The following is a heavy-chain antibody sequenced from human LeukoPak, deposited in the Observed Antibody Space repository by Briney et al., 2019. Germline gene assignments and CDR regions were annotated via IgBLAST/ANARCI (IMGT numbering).Heavy chain of an antibody. CDR1: GGSISSGGYY. Sequence: PSETLSLTCTVSGGSISSGGYYWSSIRQHPGKGLEWIGYIYYSGSTYYNPSLKSRVTISVDTSKNRFSLKLSSVTAADTAVYYCARGGSIYYYYGMDVWGQGTTVTVSS. D-gene: IGHD2/OR15-2a*01. CDR2: IYYSGST. J-gene: IGHJ6*02. CDR3: ARGGSIYYYYGMDV. V-gene: IGHV4-31*03.